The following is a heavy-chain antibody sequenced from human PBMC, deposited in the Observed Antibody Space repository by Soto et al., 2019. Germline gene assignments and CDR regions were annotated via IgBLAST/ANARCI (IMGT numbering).Heavy chain of an antibody. Sequence: DVQLLESGGGLVQPGGSLRLSCAASGFTFRSYAMSWVRQAPGKGLEWVSAISGSGGSTYYADSVKGRFTISRDNSXXTLYLQMNSLRAEDTAVYYCAKFRHSSGWVNWFDPWGQGTLVTVSS. CDR3: AKFRHSSGWVNWFDP. V-gene: IGHV3-23*01. CDR1: GFTFRSYA. D-gene: IGHD6-19*01. CDR2: ISGSGGST. J-gene: IGHJ5*02.